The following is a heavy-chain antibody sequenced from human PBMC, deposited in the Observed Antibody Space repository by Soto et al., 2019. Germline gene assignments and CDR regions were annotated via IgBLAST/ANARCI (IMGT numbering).Heavy chain of an antibody. CDR2: IKNKVDGGAA. D-gene: IGHD4-17*01. J-gene: IGHJ4*02. Sequence: EVQLVEAGGDLVKPGGCLRLSCAASGINFKNAWMSWVRQAPGKGLEWVGRIKNKVDGGAADYAAPVRGRFTISRDDSIDTLFLQMNNLEVADTAVYYCTTDPGDYEDFWGQGTLVTVSS. V-gene: IGHV3-15*01. CDR1: GINFKNAW. CDR3: TTDPGDYEDF.